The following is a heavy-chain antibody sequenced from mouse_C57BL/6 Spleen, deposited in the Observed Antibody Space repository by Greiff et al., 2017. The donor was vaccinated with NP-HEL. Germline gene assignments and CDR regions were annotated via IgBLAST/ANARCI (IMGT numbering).Heavy chain of an antibody. V-gene: IGHV1-77*01. D-gene: IGHD1-1*01. J-gene: IGHJ3*01. CDR2: IGPGSGST. CDR1: GYTFTDYY. Sequence: QVQLQQSGAELVKPGASVKISCKASGYTFTDYYINWVKQRPGQGLEWIGKIGPGSGSTYYNEKFKGKATLTADKSSSTAYMQLSSLTSEDSAVYFCARSYYYGSSYDWFAYWGQGTLVTVSA. CDR3: ARSYYYGSSYDWFAY.